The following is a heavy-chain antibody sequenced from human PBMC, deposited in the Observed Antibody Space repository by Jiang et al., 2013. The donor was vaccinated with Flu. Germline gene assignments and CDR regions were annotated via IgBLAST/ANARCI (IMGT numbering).Heavy chain of an antibody. V-gene: IGHV1-69*06. CDR1: GGTFSYA. CDR3: ARDSTGYSNGWFPF. J-gene: IGHJ5*01. Sequence: QLVESGAEVKKPGSSVKVSCKASGGTFSYAISWVRQAPGQGLEWMGGIIPIFDTSNYAQKFQGRVTITADKSTSTAYMELSSLTSEDTAVYYCARDSTGYSNGWFPFWGQGTLVTVSS. CDR2: IIPIFDTS. D-gene: IGHD6-19*01.